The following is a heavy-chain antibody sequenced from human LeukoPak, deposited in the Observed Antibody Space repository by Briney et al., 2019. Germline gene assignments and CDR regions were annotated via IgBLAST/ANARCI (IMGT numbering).Heavy chain of an antibody. CDR3: ARLGIITAAGSNDY. D-gene: IGHD6-13*01. CDR1: KFTFSDYY. V-gene: IGHV3-11*01. CDR2: ISYSGDTI. Sequence: GGSLRLSCAASKFTFSDYYMTWIRQAPGKGLEWVSYISYSGDTIYYADSVKGRFTVSRDNAKNLLYLQMNSLRAEDTAVYYCARLGIITAAGSNDYWGQGTLVTVSS. J-gene: IGHJ4*02.